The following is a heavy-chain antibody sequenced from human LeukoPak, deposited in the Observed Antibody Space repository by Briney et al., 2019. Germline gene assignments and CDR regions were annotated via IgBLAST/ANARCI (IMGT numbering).Heavy chain of an antibody. V-gene: IGHV4-59*01. CDR3: ARVIYYDSSGTSTYYVSNDKYYFDY. D-gene: IGHD3-22*01. CDR1: GGSISSYY. CDR2: IYYSGST. Sequence: SETLSLTCTVSGGSISSYYWSWIRQPSGKGLEWIGYIYYSGSTNYNPSLKSRVTISVDTSKNQFSLKLSSVTAADTAVYYCARVIYYDSSGTSTYYVSNDKYYFDYWGQGTLVTVSS. J-gene: IGHJ4*02.